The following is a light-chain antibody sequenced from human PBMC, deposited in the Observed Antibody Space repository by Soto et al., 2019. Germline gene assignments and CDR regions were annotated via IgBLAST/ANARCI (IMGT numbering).Light chain of an antibody. CDR1: SSDIGGFYY. J-gene: IGLJ1*01. Sequence: SVLTQPASVSGSPGQSITISCTGTSSDIGGFYYVSWYQHHPGKDPKLMIYQVSNRPSGVSNRSSGSKSGNTASLTISGLQAEDEADYFCSSYSSSSTFYVFGAGTKVTV. CDR3: SSYSSSSTFYV. CDR2: QVS. V-gene: IGLV2-14*01.